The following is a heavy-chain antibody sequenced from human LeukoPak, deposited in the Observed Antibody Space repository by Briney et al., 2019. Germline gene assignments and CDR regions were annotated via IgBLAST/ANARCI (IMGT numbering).Heavy chain of an antibody. CDR3: ARQYDFWSGYPELYFDY. Sequence: PGESLKISCKGSGYSFTSYWIGWVRQMPGKGLEWMGIIYPGDSDTRYSPSFQGQVTISAGKSISTAYLQWSSLKASDTAMYYCARQYDFWSGYPELYFDYWGQGTLVTVSS. V-gene: IGHV5-51*01. CDR1: GYSFTSYW. J-gene: IGHJ4*02. D-gene: IGHD3-3*01. CDR2: IYPGDSDT.